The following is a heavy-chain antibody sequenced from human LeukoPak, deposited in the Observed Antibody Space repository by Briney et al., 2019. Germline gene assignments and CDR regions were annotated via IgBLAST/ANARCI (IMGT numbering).Heavy chain of an antibody. CDR3: SRGGEPVGFDY. J-gene: IGHJ4*02. Sequence: GGSLRLSCAASGFIFSSYSMNWVRQAPGKGLEWVSSISSSSSYIYYADSVKGRFTISRDNAKNSLSLQMNSLIAEDTAVYYCSRGGEPVGFDYWGQGTLVTVSS. CDR1: GFIFSSYS. CDR2: ISSSSSYI. D-gene: IGHD1-26*01. V-gene: IGHV3-21*01.